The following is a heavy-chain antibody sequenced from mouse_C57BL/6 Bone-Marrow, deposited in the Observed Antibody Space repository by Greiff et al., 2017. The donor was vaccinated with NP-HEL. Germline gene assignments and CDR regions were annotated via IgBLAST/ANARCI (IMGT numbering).Heavy chain of an antibody. V-gene: IGHV1-18*01. Sequence: EVQLQQSGAELVKPGASVKIPCKASGYTFSNYNMDWVKQSHGKSLEWIGDINPNDGGTIYNQKFKGKATLTVDKSSSTAYMELRSLTSEDTAVYYCARWCNSFVSTVVAGDYWGQGTTLTVSS. CDR3: ARWCNSFVSTVVAGDY. CDR2: INPNDGGT. D-gene: IGHD1-1*01. CDR1: GYTFSNYN. J-gene: IGHJ2*01.